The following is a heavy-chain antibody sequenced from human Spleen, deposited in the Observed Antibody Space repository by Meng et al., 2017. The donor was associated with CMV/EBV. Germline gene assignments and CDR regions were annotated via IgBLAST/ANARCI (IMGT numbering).Heavy chain of an antibody. CDR3: ARGPGYCSSTSCYYWFDP. V-gene: IGHV3-30-3*01. CDR2: ISYDGSNK. Sequence: RGSLRLCWAACGSTFSSYAMHWVRQAPGKGLEWVAVISYDGSNKYYAGSVKGRFTISRDNYKNTLYLQMNSLRAEDTAVYYCARGPGYCSSTSCYYWFDPWGQGTLVTVSS. J-gene: IGHJ5*02. CDR1: GSTFSSYA. D-gene: IGHD2-2*01.